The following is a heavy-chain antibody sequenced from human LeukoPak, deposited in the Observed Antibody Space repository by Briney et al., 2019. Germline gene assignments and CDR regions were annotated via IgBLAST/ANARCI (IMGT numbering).Heavy chain of an antibody. J-gene: IGHJ4*02. CDR3: AREIYGGGDY. D-gene: IGHD4-23*01. CDR2: IYYSGST. CDR1: GGSISSYY. Sequence: SETLSLTCTVSGGSISSYYWSWIRQPPGKGLEWIGYIYYSGSTNYNPSLKSRVTISVDTSKNQCSLKLSSVTAADTAVYYCAREIYGGGDYWGQGTLVTVSS. V-gene: IGHV4-59*01.